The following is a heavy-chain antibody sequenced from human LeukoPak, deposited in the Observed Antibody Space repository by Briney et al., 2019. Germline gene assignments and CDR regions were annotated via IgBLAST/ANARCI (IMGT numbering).Heavy chain of an antibody. CDR3: ARMNYVSTGWGAPFDN. D-gene: IGHD1-7*01. CDR1: GFTFSSYS. J-gene: IGHJ4*02. V-gene: IGHV3-48*04. Sequence: GGSRRLSCAASGFTFSSYSMNWVRQAPGKGLEWVSYISSSSSTIYYADSVKGRFTISRDNAKNSLYLQMNSLRAEDTAVYYCARMNYVSTGWGAPFDNWGQGTLVTVSS. CDR2: ISSSSSTI.